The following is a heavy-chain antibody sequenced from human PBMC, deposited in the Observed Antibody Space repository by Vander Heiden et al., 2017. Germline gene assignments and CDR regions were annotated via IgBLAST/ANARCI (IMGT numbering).Heavy chain of an antibody. V-gene: IGHV4-30-4*01. CDR1: TSGDYY. CDR2: IYYSGST. Sequence: TSGDYYWSWIRQPPGKGLEWIGYIYYSGSTYYNPSLKSRVTISVDTSKNQFSLKLSSVTAADTAVYYCARWTSGYGMDVWGQGTTVTVSS. J-gene: IGHJ6*02. CDR3: ARWTSGYGMDV.